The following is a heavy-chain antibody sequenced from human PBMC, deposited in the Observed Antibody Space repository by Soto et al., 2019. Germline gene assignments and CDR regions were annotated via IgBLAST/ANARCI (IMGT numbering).Heavy chain of an antibody. Sequence: QVQLVQSGAEVKKPGAPVKVSCKASGYTFTSYGISWVRQAPGQGLEWMGWISAYNGNTNYAQKLQGRVTRTTDTSTSKAYMELRSLRSDDTAVYYCARSQVLLWFGDLDGGIDYWGQGTLVTVSS. CDR1: GYTFTSYG. V-gene: IGHV1-18*01. D-gene: IGHD3-10*01. CDR3: ARSQVLLWFGDLDGGIDY. J-gene: IGHJ4*02. CDR2: ISAYNGNT.